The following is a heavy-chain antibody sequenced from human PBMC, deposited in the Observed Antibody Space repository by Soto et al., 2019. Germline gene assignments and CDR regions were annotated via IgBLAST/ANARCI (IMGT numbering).Heavy chain of an antibody. J-gene: IGHJ6*02. V-gene: IGHV3-21*01. CDR1: GFIVTSYT. CDR2: ISGSSTYI. D-gene: IGHD6-19*01. CDR3: ARDRKIAVAGTSNYFYYGLEV. Sequence: EVQLVESGGGLVKPGGSLRLSCAASGFIVTSYTVNWVRQAPGKGLEWVSSISGSSTYIYYADSVKGRFTISRDNAKNSLSLQLNSLRAEDTAVYYCARDRKIAVAGTSNYFYYGLEVWGQGTTVTVSS.